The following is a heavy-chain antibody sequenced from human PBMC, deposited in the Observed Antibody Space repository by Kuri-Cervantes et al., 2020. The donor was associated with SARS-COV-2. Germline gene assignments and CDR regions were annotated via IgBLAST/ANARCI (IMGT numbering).Heavy chain of an antibody. J-gene: IGHJ5*02. D-gene: IGHD2-2*01. CDR2: IKQDGSEK. Sequence: GESLKISCAASGFTFRSCWMSWVRQAPGKGLEWVANIKQDGSEKYYVDSVKGRFTISRDNAKNSLYLQMNSLRAEDTAVYYCARDILVLGHNWFDPWGQGTLVTVSS. V-gene: IGHV3-7*01. CDR3: ARDILVLGHNWFDP. CDR1: GFTFRSCW.